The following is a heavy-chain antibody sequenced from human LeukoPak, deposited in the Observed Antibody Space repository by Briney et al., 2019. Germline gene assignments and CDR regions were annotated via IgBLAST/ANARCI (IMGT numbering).Heavy chain of an antibody. J-gene: IGHJ6*02. CDR3: ASVTVRGSPYGMDV. Sequence: SETLSLTCTVSGGSISSGGYYWSWIRQHPGKGLEWIGYIYYSGSTYYNPSLKSRVTISVDTSKNQFSLKLSSVTAADTAVYYCASVTVRGSPYGMDVWGQGTTVTVSS. CDR2: IYYSGST. CDR1: GGSISSGGYY. V-gene: IGHV4-31*03. D-gene: IGHD3-16*01.